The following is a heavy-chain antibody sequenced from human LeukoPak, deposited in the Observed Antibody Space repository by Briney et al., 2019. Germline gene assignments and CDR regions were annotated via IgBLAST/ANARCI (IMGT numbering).Heavy chain of an antibody. Sequence: PGRSLRLSCAASGFTFDDYAMHWVRQVPGKGLEWVSGISWNSGTIGYADSVKGRFTISRDNAKNSLYLQMNSLRVEDTALYYCAKDKWSGAVKFNWFDPWGQGTLVTVSS. V-gene: IGHV3-9*01. J-gene: IGHJ5*02. CDR1: GFTFDDYA. CDR2: ISWNSGTI. CDR3: AKDKWSGAVKFNWFDP. D-gene: IGHD6-19*01.